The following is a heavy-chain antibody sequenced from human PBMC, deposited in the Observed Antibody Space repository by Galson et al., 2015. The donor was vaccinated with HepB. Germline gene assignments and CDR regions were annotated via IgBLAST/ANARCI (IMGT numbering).Heavy chain of an antibody. CDR2: IYYSGST. CDR1: GGSISSGGYY. Sequence: TLSLTCTVSGGSISSGGYYWSWIRQHPGKGLEWIGYIYYSGSTYYNPSLKSRVTISVDTSKNQFSLRLSSVTAADTAVYYCARCLPYGDYELNWYFDLWGRGTLVTVSS. J-gene: IGHJ2*01. CDR3: ARCLPYGDYELNWYFDL. D-gene: IGHD4-17*01. V-gene: IGHV4-31*03.